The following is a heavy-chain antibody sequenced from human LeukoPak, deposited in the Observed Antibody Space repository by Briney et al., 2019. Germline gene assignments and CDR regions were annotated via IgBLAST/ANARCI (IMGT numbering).Heavy chain of an antibody. V-gene: IGHV3-9*01. J-gene: IGHJ4*02. CDR3: AKVSYDRYYFDY. Sequence: PGRSLRLSCAASGFTFSSYGMHWVRQAPGKGLEWVSGISWNSGSIGYADSVKGRFTISRDNAKNSLYLQMNSLRAEDTALYYCAKVSYDRYYFDYWGQGTLVTVSS. CDR2: ISWNSGSI. CDR1: GFTFSSYG. D-gene: IGHD3-10*02.